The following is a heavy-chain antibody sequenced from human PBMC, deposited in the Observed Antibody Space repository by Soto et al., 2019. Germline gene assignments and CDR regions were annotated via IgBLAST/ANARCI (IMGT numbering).Heavy chain of an antibody. Sequence: QITLKESGPTLVKPTQTLTLTCTFSGFSLSTSGVGVGWIRQPPGKALEWLALIYWDDDKRYSPSLKSRLTITMDTSKNQVVLTMTNMDPVETATYYCAHLYYYDSSGYLDAFDIWGQGTMVTVSS. CDR2: IYWDDDK. V-gene: IGHV2-5*02. J-gene: IGHJ3*02. CDR1: GFSLSTSGVG. CDR3: AHLYYYDSSGYLDAFDI. D-gene: IGHD3-22*01.